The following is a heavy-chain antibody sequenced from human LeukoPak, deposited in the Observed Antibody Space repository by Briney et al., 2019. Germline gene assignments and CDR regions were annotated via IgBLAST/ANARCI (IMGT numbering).Heavy chain of an antibody. D-gene: IGHD5-24*01. CDR3: ANFGDAYDAFDI. Sequence: GGSLRLSCEASGLTFSSYGMPRVRQAPGKGQEWVAVISYDGSNKYYADSVKGRFTISRDNSKNTLYLQMNSLRAEDTAVYYCANFGDAYDAFDIWGQGTMVTVSS. CDR2: ISYDGSNK. J-gene: IGHJ3*02. V-gene: IGHV3-30*18. CDR1: GLTFSSYG.